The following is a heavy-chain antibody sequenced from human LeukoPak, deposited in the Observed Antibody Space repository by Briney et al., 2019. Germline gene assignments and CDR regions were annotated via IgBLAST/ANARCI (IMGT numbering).Heavy chain of an antibody. CDR2: ISGSGGRT. CDR3: AKDGGTDDVYYFDY. V-gene: IGHV3-23*01. CDR1: GFTFSSYA. J-gene: IGHJ4*02. D-gene: IGHD1-1*01. Sequence: GGSLRLSCAASGFTFSSYAMSWVRQAPGKGLEWVSGISGSGGRTYYADPVKGRFTISRDNSKNTLYLQMNSLRAEDTAIYYCAKDGGTDDVYYFDYWGQGTLVTVSS.